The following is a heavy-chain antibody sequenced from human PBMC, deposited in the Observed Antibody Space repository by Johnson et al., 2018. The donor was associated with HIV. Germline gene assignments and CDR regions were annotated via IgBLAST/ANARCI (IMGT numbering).Heavy chain of an antibody. J-gene: IGHJ3*02. CDR2: ISWNSGSI. V-gene: IGHV3-9*01. Sequence: VQLVESGGGLVQPGRSLRLSCAASGFTFDDYAMHWVRQAPGKGLEWVSGISWNSGSIGDADSVKGRFTISRDNAKNSLYRQMNSLRAEDTALYYCAKAYSSSWYGLDAFDIWGQGTMVTVSS. CDR3: AKAYSSSWYGLDAFDI. CDR1: GFTFDDYA. D-gene: IGHD6-13*01.